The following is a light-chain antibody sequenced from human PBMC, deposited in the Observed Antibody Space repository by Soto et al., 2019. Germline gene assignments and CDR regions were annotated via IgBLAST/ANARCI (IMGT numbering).Light chain of an antibody. CDR1: QSVSSSY. J-gene: IGKJ1*01. CDR3: QQYGSSPRA. CDR2: GAS. V-gene: IGKV3-20*01. Sequence: EIVLTQSPGTLSPSPGERATLSCRASQSVSSSYLAWYQQKPGQAPRLLIYGASSRATGIPDRFSGSGSGTDFTLTISRLEPEDFAVYYCQQYGSSPRAFGQGTKVDIK.